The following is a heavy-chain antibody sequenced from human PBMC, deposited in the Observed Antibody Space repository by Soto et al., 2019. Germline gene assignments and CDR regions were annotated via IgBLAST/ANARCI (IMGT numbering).Heavy chain of an antibody. J-gene: IGHJ3*02. Sequence: GTTYYADSVKGRFTFSRDNSKNTLYLQMNSLRAEDTAVYYCAKTANGWFSAFDIWGRGTMVTVSS. CDR2: GTT. CDR3: AKTANGWFSAFDI. V-gene: IGHV3-23*01. D-gene: IGHD6-19*01.